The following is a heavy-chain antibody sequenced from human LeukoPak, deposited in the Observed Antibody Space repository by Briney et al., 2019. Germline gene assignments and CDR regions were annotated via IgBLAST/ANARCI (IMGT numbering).Heavy chain of an antibody. J-gene: IGHJ4*02. CDR1: GGTFSSYA. V-gene: IGHV1-69*01. CDR2: IIPIFGTA. CDR3: ARAARVLRYFDWSRPDFDY. Sequence: ASVKVSCKASGGTFSSYAISWVRQAPGQGLEWMGGIIPIFGTANYAQKFQGRVTITADESTSTAYMELSSLRSEDTAVYYCARAARVLRYFDWSRPDFDYWGQGTLVTVSS. D-gene: IGHD3-9*01.